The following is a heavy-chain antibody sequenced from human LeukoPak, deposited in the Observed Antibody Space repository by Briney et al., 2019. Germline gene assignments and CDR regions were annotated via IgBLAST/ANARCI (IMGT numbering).Heavy chain of an antibody. CDR1: GGSISDYY. V-gene: IGHV4-59*01. CDR3: ARGDFCSKSNCYLRPMDV. CDR2: IYYSGST. Sequence: SETLSLTCTVSGGSISDYYWNWIRQPPGKGLEWIGYIYYSGSTTYNPSLKSRVTMSVDTAKNQFSLKLRSVTAADTAVYFCARGDFCSKSNCYLRPMDVWGKGTTVSVSS. D-gene: IGHD3-3*01. J-gene: IGHJ6*03.